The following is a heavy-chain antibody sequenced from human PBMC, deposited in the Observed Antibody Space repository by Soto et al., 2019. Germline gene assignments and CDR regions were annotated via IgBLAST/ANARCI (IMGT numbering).Heavy chain of an antibody. CDR2: ISYDGSNK. V-gene: IGHV3-30*18. CDR1: GFTFSSYG. D-gene: IGHD1-26*01. Sequence: LRLSCAASGFTFSSYGMYWVRQAPGKGLEWVAGISYDGSNKYYADSVKGRFTISRDNSKNTLYLQMNSLRAEDTAVYYCTKGSYSGIYSDFDYWGQGTLVTVSS. J-gene: IGHJ4*02. CDR3: TKGSYSGIYSDFDY.